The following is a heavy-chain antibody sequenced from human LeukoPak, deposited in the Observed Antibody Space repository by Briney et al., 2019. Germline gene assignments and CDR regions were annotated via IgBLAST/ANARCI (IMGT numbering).Heavy chain of an antibody. J-gene: IGHJ4*02. CDR3: ARQPPLLWFGELYYFDY. V-gene: IGHV1-3*01. D-gene: IGHD3-10*01. CDR1: GYTFTSYA. CDR2: INAGNGNT. Sequence: GASVKVSCKASGYTFTSYAMHWVRQAPGQRLEWMGWINAGNGNTKYSQKFQGRVTITRDTSASTAYMELSSLRSEDTAVYYCARQPPLLWFGELYYFDYWGQGTLVTVSS.